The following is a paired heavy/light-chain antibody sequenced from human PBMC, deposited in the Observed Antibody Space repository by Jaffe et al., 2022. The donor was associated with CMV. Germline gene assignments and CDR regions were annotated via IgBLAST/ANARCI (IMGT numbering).Heavy chain of an antibody. CDR2: INPSGGST. V-gene: IGHV1-46*01. CDR3: ARDGRGQQLGLPYYYYYYMDV. D-gene: IGHD6-13*01. CDR1: GYTFTSYY. Sequence: QVQLVQSGAEVKKPGASVKVSCKASGYTFTSYYMHWVRQAPGQGLEWMGIINPSGGSTSYAQKFQGRVTMTRDTSTSTVYMELSSLRSEDTAVYYCARDGRGQQLGLPYYYYYYMDVWGKGTTVTVSS. J-gene: IGHJ6*03.
Light chain of an antibody. J-gene: IGLJ2*01. CDR3: QVWDSSTGVV. CDR1: NIGSKN. CDR2: RDS. Sequence: SYELTQPLSVSVALGQTARITCGGNNIGSKNVHWYQQKPGQAPVLVIYRDSNRPSGIPERFSGSNSGNTATLTISRAQAGDEADYYCQVWDSSTGVVFGGGTKLTVL. V-gene: IGLV3-9*01.